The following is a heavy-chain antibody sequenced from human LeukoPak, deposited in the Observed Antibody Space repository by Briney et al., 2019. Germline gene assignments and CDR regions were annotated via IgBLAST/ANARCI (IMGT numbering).Heavy chain of an antibody. CDR3: ARGVRLQMVQGVIYYYYYYMDV. D-gene: IGHD3-10*01. CDR2: MNPNSGNT. CDR1: GYTFTSYD. J-gene: IGHJ6*03. Sequence: GASVKVSCKASGYTFTSYDINWVRQATGQGLEWMGWMNPNSGNTGYAQKFQGRVTMTRNTSISTAYMELSSLRSEDTAVYYCARGVRLQMVQGVIYYYYYYMDVWGKGTTVTVSS. V-gene: IGHV1-8*01.